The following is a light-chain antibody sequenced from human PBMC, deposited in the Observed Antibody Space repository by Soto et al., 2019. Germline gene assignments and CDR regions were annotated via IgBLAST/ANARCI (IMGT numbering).Light chain of an antibody. J-gene: IGKJ4*01. CDR1: QSVSSSY. V-gene: IGKV3-20*01. CDR3: QQYGSSLLT. CDR2: GAS. Sequence: EIVLTQSPGTLSLSPGERATLSCRASQSVSSSYLACYQQKPGQAPRLLIFGASGRSPGIPERFSGSGSGTVFCRTISRLEPEESAVYYCQQYGSSLLTFGGGTKVDIK.